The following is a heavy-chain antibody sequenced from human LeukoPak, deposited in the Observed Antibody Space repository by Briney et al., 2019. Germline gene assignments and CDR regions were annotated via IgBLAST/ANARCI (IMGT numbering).Heavy chain of an antibody. V-gene: IGHV1-69*05. CDR2: IIPIFGTA. Sequence: ASVKVSCKASGGTFSSYAISWVRQAPGQGLEWMGGIIPIFGTANYAQKFQGRVTITTDESTSTAYMELSSLRSEDTAVYYCAKEIAALLRDWFDPWGQGTLVTVSS. CDR3: AKEIAALLRDWFDP. J-gene: IGHJ5*02. CDR1: GGTFSSYA. D-gene: IGHD6-13*01.